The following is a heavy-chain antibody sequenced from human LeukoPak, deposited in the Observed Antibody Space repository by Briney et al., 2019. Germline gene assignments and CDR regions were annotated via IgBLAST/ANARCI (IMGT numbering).Heavy chain of an antibody. J-gene: IGHJ3*02. Sequence: ASVKVSCKASGYTFTSYDINWVRQATGQGLEWMGWMNPNSGNTGYAQKLQGRVTVTRNTPISTAYMELSSLRSEDTAVYYCALRPYDGSDAFDIWGQGTMVTVSS. CDR1: GYTFTSYD. D-gene: IGHD3-3*01. CDR2: MNPNSGNT. CDR3: ALRPYDGSDAFDI. V-gene: IGHV1-8*03.